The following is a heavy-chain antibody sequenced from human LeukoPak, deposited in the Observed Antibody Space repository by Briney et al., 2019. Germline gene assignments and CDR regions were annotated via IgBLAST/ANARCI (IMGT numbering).Heavy chain of an antibody. D-gene: IGHD3-22*01. V-gene: IGHV3-23*01. CDR3: AKDFGGYYDSSGYSDAFDI. Sequence: GGSLRLSCAASGFTFSSYGMSWVRQAPGKGLEWVSAISGSGGSTYYADSVKGRFTISRDNSKNTLYLQMNSLRAEDTAVYYCAKDFGGYYDSSGYSDAFDIWGQGTMVTVSS. CDR1: GFTFSSYG. J-gene: IGHJ3*02. CDR2: ISGSGGST.